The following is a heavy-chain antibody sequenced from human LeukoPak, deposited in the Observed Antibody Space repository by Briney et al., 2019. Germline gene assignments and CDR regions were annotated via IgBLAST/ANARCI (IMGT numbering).Heavy chain of an antibody. CDR3: ARETILGYCSGGSCSYNWFDP. CDR1: GYTFTGYY. D-gene: IGHD2-15*01. V-gene: IGHV1-2*06. Sequence: ASVKVSCKASGYTFTGYYMHWVRQAPGQGLEWMGRINPNSGGTNYAQKFQGRVTMTRDTSISTAYMELSRLRSDDTAVYYCARETILGYCSGGSCSYNWFDPWAREPWSPSPQ. CDR2: INPNSGGT. J-gene: IGHJ5*02.